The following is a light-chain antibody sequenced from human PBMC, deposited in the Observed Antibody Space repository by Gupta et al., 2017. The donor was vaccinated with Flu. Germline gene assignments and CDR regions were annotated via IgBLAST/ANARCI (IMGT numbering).Light chain of an antibody. J-gene: IGKJ4*01. CDR3: QQENNWPIT. CDR2: GAS. V-gene: IGKV3-15*01. CDR1: QSVSSN. Sequence: PATLSVSPGERATLSCRASQSVSSNLAWYQQKPGQAPRLLIYGASTRATSIPARFSGSGSGKDFTLTISSLQSEDFAVYYCQQENNWPITFGRGTKVEI.